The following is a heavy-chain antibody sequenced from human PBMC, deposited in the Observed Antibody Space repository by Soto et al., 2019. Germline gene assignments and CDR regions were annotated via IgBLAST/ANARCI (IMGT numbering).Heavy chain of an antibody. CDR3: SRQREGGRGVFYF. D-gene: IGHD1-26*01. J-gene: IGHJ3*01. CDR1: GGSISSSYYY. CDR2: IYYGGST. V-gene: IGHV4-39*01. Sequence: SETLSLTCTVSGGSISSSYYYWGWIRQPPGKGLEWIGSIYYGGSTYYNPSLKSRVTVSVDTSKNQFSLKLSSVTAADTAVYYFSRQREGGRGVFYFWGQGSMVPVSS.